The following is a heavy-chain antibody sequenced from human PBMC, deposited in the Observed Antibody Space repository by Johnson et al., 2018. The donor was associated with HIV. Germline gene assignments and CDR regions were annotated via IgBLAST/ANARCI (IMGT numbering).Heavy chain of an antibody. CDR3: ARDRGCNSYGYDSDALDI. CDR1: GFTVSSNY. Sequence: VQLVESGGGLVQPGGSLRLSCAASGFTVSSNYMSWVRQAPGKGLEWVSVIYSGGSTYYADSVKGRFTISRDNSKNTLYLQMNSLRAEDTAVYYCARDRGCNSYGYDSDALDIWGQGTMVTVSS. CDR2: IYSGGST. J-gene: IGHJ3*02. D-gene: IGHD5-18*01. V-gene: IGHV3-66*02.